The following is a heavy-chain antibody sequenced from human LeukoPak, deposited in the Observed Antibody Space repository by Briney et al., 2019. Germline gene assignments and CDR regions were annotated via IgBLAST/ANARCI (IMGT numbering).Heavy chain of an antibody. CDR3: ARHSSSWYLIDY. CDR1: GYSFTSYW. V-gene: IGHV5-51*01. D-gene: IGHD6-13*01. Sequence: GESLKISCKGSGYSFTSYWIGWVRQMPGKGLEWMGIIYPGDSDTRYSPSFQGQVTISADKSISTAYLQWTSQKAADTDMYYCARHSSSWYLIDYWGQGTPVTVSS. CDR2: IYPGDSDT. J-gene: IGHJ4*02.